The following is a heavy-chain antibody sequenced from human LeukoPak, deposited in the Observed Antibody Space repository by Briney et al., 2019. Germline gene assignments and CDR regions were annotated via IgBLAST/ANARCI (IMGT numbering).Heavy chain of an antibody. D-gene: IGHD2-15*01. J-gene: IGHJ5*02. CDR3: ARAAAVSGEFRDNWFDP. CDR2: VANDGSKE. Sequence: PGGSLRLSCVSSGFTFSRYDMHWVRQAPGKGLEWVASVANDGSKEIYADSVKGRFTISRDNSRNTLYLQMNSLRGEDTADYYCARAAAVSGEFRDNWFDPWGQGTLVTVSS. CDR1: GFTFSRYD. V-gene: IGHV3-30-3*01.